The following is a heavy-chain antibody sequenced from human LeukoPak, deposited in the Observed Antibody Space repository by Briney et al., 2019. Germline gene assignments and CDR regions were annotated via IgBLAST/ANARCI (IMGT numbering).Heavy chain of an antibody. CDR2: INPNSGGT. V-gene: IGHV1-2*02. Sequence: ASVKVSCKASGYTFSGYYMHWVRQAPGQGLEWMGWINPNSGGTNYAQKFQGRVTMTRDTSISTAYMELIRLRSADTAVYYCARVGRAFTARSSFFDCWGQGTLVTVSS. D-gene: IGHD6-6*01. CDR3: ARVGRAFTARSSFFDC. J-gene: IGHJ4*02. CDR1: GYTFSGYY.